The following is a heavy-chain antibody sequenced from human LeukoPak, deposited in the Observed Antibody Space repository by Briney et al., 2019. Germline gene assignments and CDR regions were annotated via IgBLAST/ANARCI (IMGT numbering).Heavy chain of an antibody. CDR3: AREGIKYQLLLDY. D-gene: IGHD2-2*01. Sequence: GGSLRLSCAASGFTFDKYPMHWVRQPPGKGLVWVSRINSDGSSTRYADSVKGRFTISRDNAKNTLYLQMNSLRAEDTAVYYCAREGIKYQLLLDYWGQGTLVTVSS. V-gene: IGHV3-74*01. CDR1: GFTFDKYP. CDR2: INSDGSST. J-gene: IGHJ4*02.